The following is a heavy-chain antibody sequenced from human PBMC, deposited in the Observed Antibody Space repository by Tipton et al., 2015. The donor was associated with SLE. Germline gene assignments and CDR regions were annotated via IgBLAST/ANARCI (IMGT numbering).Heavy chain of an antibody. CDR2: IYYSGST. V-gene: IGHV4-39*01. D-gene: IGHD6-13*01. CDR3: ARQSTSSWYDVDYFDC. CDR1: GGSISSSSYH. J-gene: IGHJ4*02. Sequence: GLVKPSETLSLTCTVSGGSISSSSYHWGWIRQPPGKGLEWIGSIYYSGSTYYNPSLKSRVTISVDTSKNQFSLKLSSVTAADTAVYYCARQSTSSWYDVDYFDCWGQGTLVTVSS.